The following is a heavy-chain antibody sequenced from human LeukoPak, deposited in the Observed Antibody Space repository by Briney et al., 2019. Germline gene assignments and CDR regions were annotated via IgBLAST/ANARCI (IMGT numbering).Heavy chain of an antibody. V-gene: IGHV4-34*01. D-gene: IGHD6-13*01. J-gene: IGHJ4*02. CDR2: INHSGST. CDR1: GGSFGGYY. Sequence: SETLSLTCAVYGGSFGGYYWSWIRQPPGKGLEWIGEINHSGSTNYNPSLKSRVTISVDTSKNQFSLKLSSVTAADTAVYYCARGSSSLRHYFDYWGQGTLVTVSS. CDR3: ARGSSSLRHYFDY.